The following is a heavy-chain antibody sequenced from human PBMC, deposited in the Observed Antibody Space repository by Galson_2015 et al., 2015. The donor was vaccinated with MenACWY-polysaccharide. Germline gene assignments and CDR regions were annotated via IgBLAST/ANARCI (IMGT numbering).Heavy chain of an antibody. CDR2: INHSGST. V-gene: IGHV4-34*01. D-gene: IGHD3-22*01. Sequence: ETLSLTCAVYGGSFSGYYWSWIRQPPGKGLEWIGEINHSGSTNYNPSLKSRVTISVDTSKNQFSLKLSSVTAEDTAVCYCARVASYYYDSSGYYPFDYWGQGTLVTVSS. CDR3: ARVASYYYDSSGYYPFDY. CDR1: GGSFSGYY. J-gene: IGHJ4*02.